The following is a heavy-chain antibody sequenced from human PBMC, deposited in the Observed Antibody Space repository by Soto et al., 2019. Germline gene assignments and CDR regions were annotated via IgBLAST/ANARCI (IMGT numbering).Heavy chain of an antibody. Sequence: QVQLVQSGGEVKKPGASVKVSCQASGYTFSDYAISWVRQAPGQGLEWMGWISASTRNTDQAQNFQGRVIMTLDTSTNTAYMELRSLRSDETAVYYCVRGYCSVGSCYACWHFDLWGRGTLVTVSS. V-gene: IGHV1-18*01. CDR2: ISASTRNT. D-gene: IGHD2-15*01. CDR1: GYTFSDYA. CDR3: VRGYCSVGSCYACWHFDL. J-gene: IGHJ2*01.